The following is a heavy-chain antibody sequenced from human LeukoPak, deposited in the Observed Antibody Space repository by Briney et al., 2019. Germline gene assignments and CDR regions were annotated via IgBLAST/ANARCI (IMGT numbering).Heavy chain of an antibody. D-gene: IGHD3-22*01. J-gene: IGHJ3*02. CDR1: GFTFSSCA. CDR3: ARGRNYYDSSDYLREDAFDI. V-gene: IGHV3-48*04. CDR2: ISSSGSTI. Sequence: PGGSLRLSCAASGFTFSSCAMSWVRQAPGKGLEWASYISSSGSTIYYADSVKGRFTISRDNAKNSLYLQMNSLRAEDTAVYYCARGRNYYDSSDYLREDAFDIWGQGTMVTVSS.